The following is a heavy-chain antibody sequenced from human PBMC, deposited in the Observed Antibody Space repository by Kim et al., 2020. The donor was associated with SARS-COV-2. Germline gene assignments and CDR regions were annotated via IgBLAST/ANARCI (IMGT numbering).Heavy chain of an antibody. CDR3: GSAGGAIAF. D-gene: IGHD1-26*01. CDR2: INEDGGVK. V-gene: IGHV3-7*01. J-gene: IGHJ4*02. CDR1: GFTFRNEW. Sequence: GGSLRLSCVASGFTFRNEWMSWVRQVPGKGLNWVANINEDGGVKNYADSLRGRFTVSRDTAKNSLFLQMNCLRPEDTAVYYCGSAGGAIAFWGQGSLVTV.